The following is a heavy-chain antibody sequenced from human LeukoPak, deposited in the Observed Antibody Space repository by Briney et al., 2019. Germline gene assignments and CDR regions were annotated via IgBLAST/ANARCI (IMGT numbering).Heavy chain of an antibody. CDR1: GFSFSDYW. Sequence: GGSLRLXCAASGFSFSDYWMDWVRQSPGKGMEWVANINQDGSEGYYADSVKGRFTISRDNAKNSLYLQMNKLRAEDTAVYYCSRSLDYWGQGALVTVSS. V-gene: IGHV3-7*01. J-gene: IGHJ4*02. CDR3: SRSLDY. CDR2: INQDGSEG.